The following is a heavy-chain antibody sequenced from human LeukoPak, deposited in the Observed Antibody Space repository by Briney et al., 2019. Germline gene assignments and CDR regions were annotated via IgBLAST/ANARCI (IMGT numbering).Heavy chain of an antibody. J-gene: IGHJ4*02. CDR2: IIPIFGTA. CDR3: ARSASIFGVVHFDY. D-gene: IGHD3-3*01. V-gene: IGHV1-69*13. CDR1: GDTFSSYA. Sequence: SVKVSCKASGDTFSSYAISWVRQAPGQGLEWMGGIIPIFGTANYAQKFQGRVTITADESTSTAYMELSSLRSEDTAVYYCARSASIFGVVHFDYWGQGTLVTVSS.